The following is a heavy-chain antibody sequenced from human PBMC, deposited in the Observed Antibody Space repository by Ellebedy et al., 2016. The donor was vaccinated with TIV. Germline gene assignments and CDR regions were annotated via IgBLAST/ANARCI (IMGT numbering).Heavy chain of an antibody. CDR2: ISGMGGST. D-gene: IGHD6-19*01. Sequence: PGGSLRLSCSGSGFTFSTYAMHWVRQAPGKGLEYVSAISGMGGSTYYANSVKGRFTISRDNSQNSLYLQMSSLRAEDTAVYYCVKVIATSGCPYYIHYWGQGTLVTVSS. CDR1: GFTFSTYA. J-gene: IGHJ4*02. CDR3: VKVIATSGCPYYIHY. V-gene: IGHV3-64D*09.